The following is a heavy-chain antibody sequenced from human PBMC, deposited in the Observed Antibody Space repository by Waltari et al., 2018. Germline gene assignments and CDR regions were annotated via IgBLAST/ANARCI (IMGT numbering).Heavy chain of an antibody. CDR2: IYYSGST. CDR3: ARLSSKSVLRRLLPAGYYMDV. D-gene: IGHD3-3*01. J-gene: IGHJ6*03. Sequence: QLQLQESGPGLVKPSETLSLTCTVSGGSISSSSYYWGWIRQPPGKGLEWIGSIYYSGSTYSNPSLKSRGTRSVDTSKNQFSLKLSSVTAADTAVYYCARLSSKSVLRRLLPAGYYMDVWGKGTTVTVSS. V-gene: IGHV4-39*01. CDR1: GGSISSSSYY.